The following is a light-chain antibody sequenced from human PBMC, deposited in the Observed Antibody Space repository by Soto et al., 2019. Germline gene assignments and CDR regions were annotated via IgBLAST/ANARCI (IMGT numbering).Light chain of an antibody. V-gene: IGLV9-49*03. CDR2: VGTGGIVG. CDR3: GADHGSGSRYVVI. CDR1: SDYSHYK. Sequence: QSVLTQPPSASASRGASVTLTCTLSSDYSHYKVDWYQQRPGKGPRFVMRVGTGGIVGSKGDDIPDRFSVLASGLIRYLTIKNIQEEDEGDYHCGADHGSGSRYVVIFGGGTKVTVL. J-gene: IGLJ2*01.